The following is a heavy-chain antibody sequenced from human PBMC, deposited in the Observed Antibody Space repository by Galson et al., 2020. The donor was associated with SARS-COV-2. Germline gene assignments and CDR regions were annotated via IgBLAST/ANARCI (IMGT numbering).Heavy chain of an antibody. CDR3: ARGQYYGDSLRLKLGWFDP. V-gene: IGHV1-18*01. CDR2: ISAYNGNT. CDR1: GYTFTSYG. Sequence: GESLKISCKASGYTFTSYGISWVRQAPGQGLEWMGWISAYNGNTNYAQKLQGRVTMTTDTSTSTAYMELRSLRSDDTAVYYCARGQYYGDSLRLKLGWFDPWGQGTLVTVSS. D-gene: IGHD4-17*01. J-gene: IGHJ5*02.